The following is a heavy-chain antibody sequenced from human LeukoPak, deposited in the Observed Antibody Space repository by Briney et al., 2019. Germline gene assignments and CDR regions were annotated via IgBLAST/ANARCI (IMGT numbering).Heavy chain of an antibody. D-gene: IGHD6-19*01. V-gene: IGHV3-30*03. CDR2: ISYDGSNK. CDR1: GFTFSSYG. Sequence: GRSLRLSCAASGFTFSSYGIHWVRQAPGKGLEWVVVISYDGSNKYYADSVKGRFTMSRDNAKNLLYLQMNSLRDEDTAMYYCARVSAPGTSGWYFGYWGQGTLVTVSS. CDR3: ARVSAPGTSGWYFGY. J-gene: IGHJ4*02.